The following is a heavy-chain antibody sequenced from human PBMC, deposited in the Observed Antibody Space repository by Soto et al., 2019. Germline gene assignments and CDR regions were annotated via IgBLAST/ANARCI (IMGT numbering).Heavy chain of an antibody. D-gene: IGHD6-19*01. V-gene: IGHV3-48*01. CDR2: ISSSIATI. CDR3: ARDDSGWYLGY. J-gene: IGHJ4*02. Sequence: EVQLVESGGGLVQPGGSLRLSCAASGFTFSSYSMNWVRQAPGKGLEWVSYISSSIATIYYADSVKGRFTISRDNAKNSLDLQMTSLRAEDTAVYYCARDDSGWYLGYWGQGTLVTVSS. CDR1: GFTFSSYS.